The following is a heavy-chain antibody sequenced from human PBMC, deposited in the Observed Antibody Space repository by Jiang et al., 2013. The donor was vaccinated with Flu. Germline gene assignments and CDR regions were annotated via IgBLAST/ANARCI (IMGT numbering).Heavy chain of an antibody. Sequence: QRFQGRVTITRDTSASTAYMELSSLRSEDTAVYYCVRDGGDDYGDYHWFDPWGQGTLVTVSS. V-gene: IGHV1-3*01. CDR3: VRDGGDDYGDYHWFDP. D-gene: IGHD4-17*01. J-gene: IGHJ5*02.